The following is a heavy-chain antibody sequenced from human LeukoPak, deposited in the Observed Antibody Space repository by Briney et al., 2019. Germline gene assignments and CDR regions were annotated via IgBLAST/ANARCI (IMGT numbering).Heavy chain of an antibody. CDR3: ASCGYFDCLNWFDP. CDR1: GYTFTSYG. Sequence: ASVKVSCKASGYTFTSYGISWVRQAPGQGLEWMGWISAYNGNTNYAQKLQGRVTMTTDTSTSTAYMELRSLRSDDPAVYYCASCGYFDCLNWFDPWGQGTLVTVSS. CDR2: ISAYNGNT. V-gene: IGHV1-18*01. D-gene: IGHD3-9*01. J-gene: IGHJ5*02.